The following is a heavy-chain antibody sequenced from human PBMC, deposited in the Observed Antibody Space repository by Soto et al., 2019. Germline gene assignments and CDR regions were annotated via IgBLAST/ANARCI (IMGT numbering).Heavy chain of an antibody. V-gene: IGHV4-31*03. J-gene: IGHJ4*02. CDR2: IYYTGST. CDR3: ARIEMASIK. Sequence: SEALSLTCSVSGASIRSGGYYWSWLRQSPGKGLEWIGHIYYTGSTFYSPSLKSRLTISLDTSKNQFSLDLRSVTAADTAMYYCARIEMASIKWGRGTLVTVSS. CDR1: GASIRSGGYY.